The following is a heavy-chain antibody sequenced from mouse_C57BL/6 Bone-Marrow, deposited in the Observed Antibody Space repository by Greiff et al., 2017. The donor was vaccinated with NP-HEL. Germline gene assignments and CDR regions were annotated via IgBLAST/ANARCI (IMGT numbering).Heavy chain of an antibody. CDR1: GFTFSDYG. Sequence: DVHLVESGGGLVKPGGSLKLSCAASGFTFSDYGMHWVRQAPEKGLEWVAYISSGSSTIYYADTVKGRFTISRDNAKNTLFLQMTSLRSEDTAMYYCARSDGYYPFAYWGQGTLVTVSA. CDR2: ISSGSSTI. J-gene: IGHJ3*01. V-gene: IGHV5-17*01. D-gene: IGHD2-3*01. CDR3: ARSDGYYPFAY.